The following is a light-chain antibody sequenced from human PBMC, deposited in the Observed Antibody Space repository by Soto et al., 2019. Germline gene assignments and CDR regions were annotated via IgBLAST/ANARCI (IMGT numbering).Light chain of an antibody. Sequence: EIVLTQSPATLSVSPGERAPLXCRASQSISSNLAWYQQKPGQAPRLLVLGASTRAIGIPARFSGSGSGTDFTLTINNLQSDDFALYYCQQYHNWLWTFGQGTKVDIK. CDR1: QSISSN. CDR2: GAS. V-gene: IGKV3-15*01. J-gene: IGKJ1*01. CDR3: QQYHNWLWT.